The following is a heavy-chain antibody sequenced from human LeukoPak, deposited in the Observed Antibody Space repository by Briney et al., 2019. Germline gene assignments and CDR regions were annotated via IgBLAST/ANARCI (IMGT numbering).Heavy chain of an antibody. CDR1: GFTFSNYG. CDR3: AKGHYMDV. J-gene: IGHJ6*03. V-gene: IGHV3-30*18. Sequence: GGSPRLSCAASGFTFSNYGMHWVRQAPGKGLEWVAVISYDGSNKYYADSVKGRFTISIDNSKNTLYLQMNSLRAEDTAVYYCAKGHYMDVWGKGTTVTVSS. CDR2: ISYDGSNK.